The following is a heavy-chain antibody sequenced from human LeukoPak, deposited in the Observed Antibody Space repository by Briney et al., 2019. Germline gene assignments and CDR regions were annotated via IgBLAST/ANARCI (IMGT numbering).Heavy chain of an antibody. CDR1: GDSMTNYH. CDR3: ARSGLVRGVST. D-gene: IGHD3-10*01. J-gene: IGHJ4*02. V-gene: IGHV4-59*01. Sequence: SETLSLTCTVSGDSMTNYHWTRIRQPPRKELEWIGSISYSGTTNYNPSLKSRVTMSVDTSKSQFSLKLNSVTAADTAFYYCARSGLVRGVSTWGQGTLVTVSS. CDR2: ISYSGTT.